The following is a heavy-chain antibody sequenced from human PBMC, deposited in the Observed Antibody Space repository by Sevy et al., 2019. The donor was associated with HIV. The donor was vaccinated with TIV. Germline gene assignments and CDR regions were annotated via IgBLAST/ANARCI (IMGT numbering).Heavy chain of an antibody. D-gene: IGHD3-22*01. V-gene: IGHV4-31*03. J-gene: IGHJ5*02. CDR1: DGSISSGGYY. CDR2: IYYSGST. Sequence: SETLSLTCTVSDGSISSGGYYWSWIRQHPGKGLEWIGYIYYSGSTYYNPSLKSRVTISVDTSKNQFSLKLSSVTAADTAVYYCARGVLYYYDSSGYPQIDPWGQGTLVTVSS. CDR3: ARGVLYYYDSSGYPQIDP.